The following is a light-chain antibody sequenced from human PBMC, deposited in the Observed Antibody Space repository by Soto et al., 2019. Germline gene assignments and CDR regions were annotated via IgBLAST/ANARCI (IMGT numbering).Light chain of an antibody. CDR1: QTISTY. J-gene: IGKJ2*01. CDR3: QQSHCIPDM. CDR2: AAS. Sequence: DIQMTQSPYSLSASVGDRFTITCRASQTISTYLNCYQQKPENATKLLIYAASSLQSGVPSRCSGSGSRTYFTLTISSLQPEDFAMYYCQQSHCIPDMFGQGPKLEIK. V-gene: IGKV1-39*01.